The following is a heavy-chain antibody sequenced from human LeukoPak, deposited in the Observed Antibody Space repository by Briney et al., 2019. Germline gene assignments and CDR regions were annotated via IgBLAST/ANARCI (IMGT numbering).Heavy chain of an antibody. CDR2: INHSGST. CDR3: ARGHMDV. Sequence: SETLSLTCAVYGGSFSGYYWSWIPQPPGKGLEWIGEINHSGSTNYNPSLKSRVTISVDTSKNQFSLKLSSVTAADTAVYYCARGHMDVWGKGATVTVSS. J-gene: IGHJ6*04. V-gene: IGHV4-34*01. CDR1: GGSFSGYY.